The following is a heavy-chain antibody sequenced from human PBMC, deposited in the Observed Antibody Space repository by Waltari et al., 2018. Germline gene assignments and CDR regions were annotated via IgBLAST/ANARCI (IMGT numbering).Heavy chain of an antibody. V-gene: IGHV3-49*04. CDR1: GFTFGDYA. J-gene: IGHJ4*02. Sequence: EVQLVESGGGLVQPGRSLRLSCTASGFTFGDYAMHWVRQAPGKGREWVGFIRSKAYGGTTEYAASVKGRFTISRDDSKSIAYLQMNSLKTEDTAVYYCTPGGGVDYWGQGTLVTVSS. CDR3: TPGGGVDY. D-gene: IGHD3-10*01. CDR2: IRSKAYGGTT.